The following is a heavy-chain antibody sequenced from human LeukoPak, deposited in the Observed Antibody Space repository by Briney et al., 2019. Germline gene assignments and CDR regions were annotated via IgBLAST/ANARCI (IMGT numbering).Heavy chain of an antibody. CDR2: IIPIFGTA. CDR1: GGTFSSYA. CDR3: AGVTVTTTIEHY. J-gene: IGHJ4*02. D-gene: IGHD4-17*01. Sequence: ASVKVSCKASGGTFSSYAISWVRQAPGQGLEWMGGIIPIFGTANYAQKFQGRVTITTDESTSTAYMELSSLRSEDTAVYYCAGVTVTTTIEHYWGQGTLVTVSS. V-gene: IGHV1-69*05.